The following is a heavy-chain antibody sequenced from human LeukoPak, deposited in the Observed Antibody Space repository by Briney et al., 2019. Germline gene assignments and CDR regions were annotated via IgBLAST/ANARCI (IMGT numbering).Heavy chain of an antibody. Sequence: ASVKVSCKASGYTFTSYGISWVRQAPGQGLECMGWISAYNGNTNYAQKFQGRVTMTRDTSISTAYMELSSLRSEDTAVYYCARGPPIRGYRYGYDTGYYYSYSMDVWGKGTTVTISS. D-gene: IGHD5-18*01. V-gene: IGHV1-18*01. CDR2: ISAYNGNT. CDR3: ARGPPIRGYRYGYDTGYYYSYSMDV. J-gene: IGHJ6*03. CDR1: GYTFTSYG.